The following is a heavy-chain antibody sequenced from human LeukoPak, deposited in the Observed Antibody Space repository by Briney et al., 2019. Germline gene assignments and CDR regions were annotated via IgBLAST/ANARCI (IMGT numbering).Heavy chain of an antibody. J-gene: IGHJ6*02. CDR3: ARDSHYGSGSYYNRNYYYYGMDV. D-gene: IGHD3-10*01. V-gene: IGHV3-48*03. Sequence: GGSLRLSCAASGFTFSSYEMNWVRQAPGKGLEWVSYISSSGSTIYYAASVKGRFTLSRKNAKHSLYLQMISLRAEDTAVYYCARDSHYGSGSYYNRNYYYYGMDVWGQGTTVTVSS. CDR2: ISSSGSTI. CDR1: GFTFSSYE.